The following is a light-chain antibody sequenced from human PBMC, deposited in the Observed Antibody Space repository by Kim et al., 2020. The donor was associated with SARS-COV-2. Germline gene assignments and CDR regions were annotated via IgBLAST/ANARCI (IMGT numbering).Light chain of an antibody. Sequence: QLVLTQSPSASASLGASVKLTCTLSSGHSTYAIAWHQQQPEKGPRYLMKLNSDGSLTKGDGIPDRFSDSSSGAERYLTISSLQSEDEADYYCQTWGTGIKVFGGGTQLTVL. J-gene: IGLJ3*02. CDR3: QTWGTGIKV. CDR2: LNSDGSL. V-gene: IGLV4-69*02. CDR1: SGHSTYA.